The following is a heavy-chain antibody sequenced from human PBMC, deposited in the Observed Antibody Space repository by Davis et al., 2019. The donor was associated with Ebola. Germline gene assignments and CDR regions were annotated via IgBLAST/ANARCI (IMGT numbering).Heavy chain of an antibody. CDR3: AAIYGWAFGYYYLDV. J-gene: IGHJ6*03. Sequence: PSETLSLTCTVSGGSVSSYYWNWIRQPPGKRLEWIGYINYSGNSDYNPSLKSRVTMSVDTSKNQFSLNLSSVTAADTAVYYCAAIYGWAFGYYYLDVWGRGTTVTVSS. CDR1: GGSVSSYY. CDR2: INYSGNS. D-gene: IGHD2-2*02. V-gene: IGHV4-59*02.